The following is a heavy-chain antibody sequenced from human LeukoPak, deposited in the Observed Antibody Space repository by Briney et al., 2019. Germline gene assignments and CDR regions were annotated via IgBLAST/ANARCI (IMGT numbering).Heavy chain of an antibody. CDR1: GYSISNGYY. CDR3: ARYDVWGTYRAFDY. V-gene: IGHV4-38-2*02. CDR2: ISHRGST. Sequence: SETLSLTCTASGYSISNGYYWGWIRQPPGKGLEWVGSISHRGSTYYNPSLRSRITISLDRSKQKFSLKLTSVTAADTAMYYCARYDVWGTYRAFDYWGQGTLVTVSS. J-gene: IGHJ4*02. D-gene: IGHD3-16*02.